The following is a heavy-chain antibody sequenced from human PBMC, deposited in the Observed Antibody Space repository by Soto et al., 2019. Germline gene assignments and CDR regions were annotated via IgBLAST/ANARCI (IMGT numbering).Heavy chain of an antibody. CDR3: ARVSKDAFDI. J-gene: IGHJ3*02. V-gene: IGHV3-53*01. CDR2: IYSGGST. CDR1: GFTVSSNY. Sequence: LRLSCAASGFTVSSNYMSWVRQAPGKGLEWVSVIYSGGSTYYADSVKGRFTISRDNSKNTLYLQMNSLRAEDTAVYYCARVSKDAFDIWGQGTMVTVSS.